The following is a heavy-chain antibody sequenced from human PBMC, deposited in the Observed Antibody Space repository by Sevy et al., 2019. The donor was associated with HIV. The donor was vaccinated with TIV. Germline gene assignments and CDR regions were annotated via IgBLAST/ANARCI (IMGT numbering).Heavy chain of an antibody. CDR1: GFTFSDYY. CDR2: ISRSGSTI. J-gene: IGHJ5*02. CDR3: XXXXXXXXXPGWFDP. Sequence: GGSLRLSCAASGFTFSDYYMSWIRQAPGKGLEWVSYISRSGSTINYADSVKGRFTISRDNAKNSLYLQINSLRAEDXXXXXXXXXXXXXXXPGWFDPWGQGTLVTVSS. V-gene: IGHV3-11*01.